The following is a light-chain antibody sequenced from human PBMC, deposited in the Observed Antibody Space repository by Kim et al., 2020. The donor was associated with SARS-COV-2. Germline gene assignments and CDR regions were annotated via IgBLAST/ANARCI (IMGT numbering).Light chain of an antibody. J-gene: IGKJ4*01. CDR3: QQYGTSLN. CDR1: QSVSSNY. Sequence: ENVLTQSPGTLSLSPGERVTLSCRASQSVSSNYLAWYQQKPGQTPRLLIYGASIRATGIPDRFSGSGSGTDFTLTISRLEPEDFAVYYCQQYGTSLNFGGGTKVDIK. V-gene: IGKV3-20*01. CDR2: GAS.